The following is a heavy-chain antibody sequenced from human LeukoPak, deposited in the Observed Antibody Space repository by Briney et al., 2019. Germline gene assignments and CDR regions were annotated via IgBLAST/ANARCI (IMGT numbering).Heavy chain of an antibody. D-gene: IGHD2-2*01. V-gene: IGHV4-34*01. CDR1: GGSISSYY. J-gene: IGHJ6*03. CDR2: INHRGST. Sequence: SETRSLTCTVSGGSISSYYWSWIRQPPGKGLEWIGEINHRGSTNYNPSLKSRVTISVDTSKNQLSLKLSSVTAADTAVSYLANVRRPAAGYHYYYYMDVWGKGTTVTVSS. CDR3: ANVRRPAAGYHYYYYMDV.